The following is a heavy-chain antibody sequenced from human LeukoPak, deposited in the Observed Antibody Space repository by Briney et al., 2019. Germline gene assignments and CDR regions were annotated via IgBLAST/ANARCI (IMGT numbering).Heavy chain of an antibody. J-gene: IGHJ4*02. Sequence: PGGSLRLSCAASGFTFSSYSMNWVRQAPGKGLEWVSYISSSSSTIYYADSVKGRFTISRDNAKNSLYLQMDSLRAEDTAVYYCARGPDFWSGYYPKTNDYWGQGTLVTVSS. CDR2: ISSSSSTI. CDR1: GFTFSSYS. D-gene: IGHD3-3*01. CDR3: ARGPDFWSGYYPKTNDY. V-gene: IGHV3-48*01.